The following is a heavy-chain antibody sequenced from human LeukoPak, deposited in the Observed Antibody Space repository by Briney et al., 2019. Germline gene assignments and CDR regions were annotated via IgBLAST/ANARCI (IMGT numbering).Heavy chain of an antibody. CDR3: ARDTSGSGFDF. CDR1: GDSITSGVYY. CDR2: TYYSGSA. J-gene: IGHJ4*02. Sequence: PSETLSLTCSVSGDSITSGVYYWSWIRQHPGKGLEWIGYTYYSGSAYYSPSLEGRVTISVDTSRNQFPLRLNSVTAADAAIYYCARDTSGSGFDFWGQGILVAVS. V-gene: IGHV4-31*03. D-gene: IGHD3-10*01.